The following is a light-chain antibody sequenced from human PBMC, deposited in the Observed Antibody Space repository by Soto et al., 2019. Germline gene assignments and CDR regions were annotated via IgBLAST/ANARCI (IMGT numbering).Light chain of an antibody. CDR1: SSNLGDNA. CDR2: SYD. CDR3: AAWDASLDGYV. V-gene: IGLV1-44*01. Sequence: QSVLTQPPSASGTPGQRVTISCSTSSSNLGDNAVNWYQHVPGTAPKLLIYSYDQRPSGVPDRFSGSKSGTSASLAISGPQSEDEADYYCAAWDASLDGYVFGTGTKLTVL. J-gene: IGLJ1*01.